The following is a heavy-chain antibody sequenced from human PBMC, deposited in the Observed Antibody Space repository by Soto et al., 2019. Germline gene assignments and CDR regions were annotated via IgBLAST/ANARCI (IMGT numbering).Heavy chain of an antibody. J-gene: IGHJ4*02. CDR1: GFTFSTYW. CDR2: IKDDGSQK. V-gene: IGHV3-7*01. D-gene: IGHD6-13*01. Sequence: EVQLVESGGGLVQPGGSLRLSCAASGFTFSTYWMSWVRQAPGKGLEWVANIKDDGSQKYYVDSVEGRFTVSRDNAKNSLYLQMNSLRGEDTAVYYCARFDGFSSSWSFDYWGQGTLVTVSS. CDR3: ARFDGFSSSWSFDY.